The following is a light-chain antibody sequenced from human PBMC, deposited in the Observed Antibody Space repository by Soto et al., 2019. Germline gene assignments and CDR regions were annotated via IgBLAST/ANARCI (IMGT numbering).Light chain of an antibody. CDR3: QQYNSYSPIT. CDR2: KAS. Sequence: EILFTQSPGTLSLSPGEIASLSFISSQTISTKLAWYQQKPGKAPKLLIYKASSLESGVPSRFSGSGSGTEFTLTISSLQPDDFATYYCQQYNSYSPITFGQGTRLEIK. CDR1: QTISTK. V-gene: IGKV1-5*03. J-gene: IGKJ5*01.